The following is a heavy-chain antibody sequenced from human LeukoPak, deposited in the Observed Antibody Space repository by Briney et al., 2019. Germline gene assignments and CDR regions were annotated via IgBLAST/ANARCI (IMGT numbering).Heavy chain of an antibody. J-gene: IGHJ4*02. D-gene: IGHD5-18*01. CDR1: GYSISSGYY. CDR2: IYHSGST. V-gene: IGHV4-38-2*02. Sequence: PSETLSLTCTVSGYSISSGYYWGWIRQPPGKGLEWIGSIYHSGSTYYNPSLKSRVTISVDTSKNQFSLKLSSVTAADTAVYYCATEGSRDTTMAADYWGQGTLVTVSS. CDR3: ATEGSRDTTMAADY.